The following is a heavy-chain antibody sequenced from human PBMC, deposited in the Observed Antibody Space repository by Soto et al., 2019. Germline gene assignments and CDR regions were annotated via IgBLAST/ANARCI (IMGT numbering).Heavy chain of an antibody. J-gene: IGHJ6*03. Sequence: GGSLRLSCAASGFTFSNAWMSWVRQAPGKGLEWVGRIKSKTDGGTTDYAAPVKGRFTISRDDSKNTLYLQMNSLKTEDTAVYYCTTGVAVVVPAAPPYYYYYMDVWGKGTTVTVSS. CDR1: GFTFSNAW. CDR2: IKSKTDGGTT. D-gene: IGHD2-2*01. V-gene: IGHV3-15*01. CDR3: TTGVAVVVPAAPPYYYYYMDV.